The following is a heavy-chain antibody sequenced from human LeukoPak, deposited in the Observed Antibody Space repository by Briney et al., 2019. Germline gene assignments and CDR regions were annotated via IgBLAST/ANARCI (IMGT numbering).Heavy chain of an antibody. CDR1: GFTFSSHG. CDR2: IRYDGSIQ. J-gene: IGHJ3*02. Sequence: GRSLRLSCAASGFTFSSHGMHWVRQTPGKGLEWVAVIRYDGSIQNYADSVKGRFTISRDNSKNTLYLQMNDLGAEDTAVYFCTRDGYCSGGTCPAAFDIWGQGTVVTVSS. V-gene: IGHV3-33*01. D-gene: IGHD2-15*01. CDR3: TRDGYCSGGTCPAAFDI.